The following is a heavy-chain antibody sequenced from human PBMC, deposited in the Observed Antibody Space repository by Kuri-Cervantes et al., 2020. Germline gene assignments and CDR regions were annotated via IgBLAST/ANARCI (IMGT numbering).Heavy chain of an antibody. CDR1: GFTFSSYS. J-gene: IGHJ4*02. CDR3: ARYMVGATGSDY. CDR2: ISSSSSYI. V-gene: IGHV3-21*03. D-gene: IGHD1-26*01. Sequence: GESLKISCAASGFTFSSYSMNWVRQAPGKGLEWVSSISSSSSYIYYADSLKGRFAISRDNAKNSLYLQMNSLRAEDTAVYYCARYMVGATGSDYWGQGTLVTV.